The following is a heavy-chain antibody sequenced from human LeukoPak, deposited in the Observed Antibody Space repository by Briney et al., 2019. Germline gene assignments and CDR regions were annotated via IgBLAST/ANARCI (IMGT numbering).Heavy chain of an antibody. CDR2: ISGSGDST. CDR3: AKDRDGYNSLEDY. D-gene: IGHD5-24*01. J-gene: IGHJ4*02. V-gene: IGHV3-23*01. Sequence: GGSLRLSCAASGFTFSSYAMNWVRQAPGKGLEWVSTISGSGDSTYYADSVKGRFTIFRDNSKNTLSLQMNSLRAEDTAIYYCAKDRDGYNSLEDYWGQGTLVTVSS. CDR1: GFTFSSYA.